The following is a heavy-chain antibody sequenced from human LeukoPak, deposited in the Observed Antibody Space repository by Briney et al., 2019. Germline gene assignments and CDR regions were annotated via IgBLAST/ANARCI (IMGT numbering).Heavy chain of an antibody. V-gene: IGHV1-69*13. J-gene: IGHJ4*02. D-gene: IGHD3-16*02. CDR1: GGTFSSYV. CDR2: SIPIFGTA. CDR3: AGYDYIWGSYRFFSY. Sequence: ASVKVSCKSSGGTFSSYVISWVRQAPGQGLEWVGGSIPIFGTANYAQKFQGRVTITADQSTSTAYMELSSLRSEDPAVYYCAGYDYIWGSYRFFSYWGQGTLVTVSS.